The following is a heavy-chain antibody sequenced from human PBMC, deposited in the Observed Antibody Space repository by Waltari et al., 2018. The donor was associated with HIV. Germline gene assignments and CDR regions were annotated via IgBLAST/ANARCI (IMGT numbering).Heavy chain of an antibody. V-gene: IGHV1-2*02. CDR2: INPNSGGT. D-gene: IGHD6-13*01. CDR3: ARVIAAAGEVDAFDI. J-gene: IGHJ3*02. CDR1: GYTFTGYY. Sequence: QVQLVQSGAEVKKPGDSVKVSCKASGYTFTGYYMHWVRQAPGQGLEWMGGINPNSGGTNYAQKCQGRVTMTRDTSISTAYMELSRLRSDDTAVYYCARVIAAAGEVDAFDIWGQGTMVTVSS.